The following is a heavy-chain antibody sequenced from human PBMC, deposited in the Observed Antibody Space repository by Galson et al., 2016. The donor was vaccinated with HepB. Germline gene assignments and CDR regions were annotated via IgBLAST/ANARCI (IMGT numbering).Heavy chain of an antibody. D-gene: IGHD3-22*01. V-gene: IGHV3-23*01. J-gene: IGHJ4*02. Sequence: SLRLSCAASGFTFSSYAMSWVRQAPGKGLEWVSAISGSGDRTYYADSVKGRFTISRDNSKNTLYLQMNSLRAEDTAVYFCAKDWGFWNYDCSGTLDYWGQGTLVTVSS. CDR1: GFTFSSYA. CDR2: ISGSGDRT. CDR3: AKDWGFWNYDCSGTLDY.